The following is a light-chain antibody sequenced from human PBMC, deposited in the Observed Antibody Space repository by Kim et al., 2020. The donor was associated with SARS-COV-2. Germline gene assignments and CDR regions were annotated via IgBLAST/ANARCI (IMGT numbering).Light chain of an antibody. V-gene: IGLV3-19*01. CDR1: SLRSYY. J-gene: IGLJ1*01. CDR3: NSRDSSGNHYV. Sequence: LTQDPAVSVALGQTVRITCQGDSLRSYYASWYQQKPGQAPVLVIYGKNNRPSGIPDRFSGSSSGNTASLTITGAQAEDEADYYCNSRDSSGNHYVFGTGTKLTVL. CDR2: GKN.